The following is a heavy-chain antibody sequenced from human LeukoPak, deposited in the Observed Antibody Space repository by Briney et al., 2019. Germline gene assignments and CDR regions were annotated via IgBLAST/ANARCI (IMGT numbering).Heavy chain of an antibody. D-gene: IGHD6-19*01. Sequence: ASVKVSCKASGGTFSSYAISWVRQAPGQGLEWMGRIIPILGIANNAQKFQGRVTITADKSTSTAYMELSSLRSEDTAVYYCARADLGSGWFNYYYGMDVWGQGTTVTVSS. CDR3: ARADLGSGWFNYYYGMDV. CDR2: IIPILGIA. CDR1: GGTFSSYA. J-gene: IGHJ6*02. V-gene: IGHV1-69*04.